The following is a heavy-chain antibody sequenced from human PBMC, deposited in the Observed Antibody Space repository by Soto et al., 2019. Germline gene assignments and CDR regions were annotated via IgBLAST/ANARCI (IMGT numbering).Heavy chain of an antibody. Sequence: PVGSLRLACVASGFIFSDYAMHWARQAPGKGLEWVALISPAGTNQYYADSAKGRFTLSRDNSKNTLYLQMNSLRPEDTGLYYCSRENSGISPRLFLPWGHGTL. CDR2: ISPAGTNQ. CDR1: GFIFSDYA. J-gene: IGHJ1*01. CDR3: SRENSGISPRLFLP. V-gene: IGHV3-30-3*01. D-gene: IGHD6-13*01.